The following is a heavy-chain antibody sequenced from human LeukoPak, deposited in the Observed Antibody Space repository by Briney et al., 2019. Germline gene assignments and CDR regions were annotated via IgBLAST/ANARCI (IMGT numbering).Heavy chain of an antibody. Sequence: SETLSLTCTVSGGSISTTNYYWGWIRQPPGRDLEWIGSIYSSGNTYYNPSLESRVTISVDTSKNQLSLKLTSATAADTAVYYCARSPLDSGSYAFDYWGQGTLVTVSS. D-gene: IGHD1-26*01. V-gene: IGHV4-39*01. CDR2: IYSSGNT. CDR1: GGSISTTNYY. J-gene: IGHJ4*02. CDR3: ARSPLDSGSYAFDY.